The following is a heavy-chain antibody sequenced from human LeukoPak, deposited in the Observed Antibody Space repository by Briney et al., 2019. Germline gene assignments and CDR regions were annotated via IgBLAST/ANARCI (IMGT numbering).Heavy chain of an antibody. J-gene: IGHJ3*01. CDR2: INYGGST. CDR1: EMSFSAYY. Sequence: PSETLSLTCAVSEMSFSAYYWNWIRQSPGKGLEWIGEINYGGSTKYTPSLEGRGTILIDTSKNQISLKLTSVTAADTAVYYCARGFPPGSGSRGSHAFDVWGQGTMVTVSS. CDR3: ARGFPPGSGSRGSHAFDV. D-gene: IGHD6-19*01. V-gene: IGHV4-34*01.